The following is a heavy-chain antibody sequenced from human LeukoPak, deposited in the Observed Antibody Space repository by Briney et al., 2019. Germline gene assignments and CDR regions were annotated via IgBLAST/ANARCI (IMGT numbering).Heavy chain of an antibody. CDR1: GGSISSYY. Sequence: SETLSLTCTVSGGSISSYYWSWIRQPAGKGLEWIGRIFTSGSTNYNPSPKSRVTMSVDTSKNQFSLKLSSVTAADTAVYYCARGWADDSSGYYYLEWFDPWGQGTLVTVSS. J-gene: IGHJ5*02. D-gene: IGHD3-22*01. CDR3: ARGWADDSSGYYYLEWFDP. CDR2: IFTSGST. V-gene: IGHV4-4*07.